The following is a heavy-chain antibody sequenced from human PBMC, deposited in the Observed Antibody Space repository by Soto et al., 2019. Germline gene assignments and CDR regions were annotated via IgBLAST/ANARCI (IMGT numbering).Heavy chain of an antibody. J-gene: IGHJ6*02. CDR1: GGTFSSYT. CDR2: IIPILGIA. V-gene: IGHV1-69*02. D-gene: IGHD3-10*01. CDR3: ARVQDYYVSGSYYKDAYYYYYGMDV. Sequence: SVKVSCKASGGTFSSYTISWVRQAPGQGLEWMGRIIPILGIANYAQKFQGRVTITADKSTSTAYMELSSLRSEGTAVYYCARVQDYYVSGSYYKDAYYYYYGMDVWGQGTTVTVSS.